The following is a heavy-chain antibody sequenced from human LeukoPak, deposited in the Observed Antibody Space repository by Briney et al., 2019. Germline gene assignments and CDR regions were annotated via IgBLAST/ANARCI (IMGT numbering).Heavy chain of an antibody. J-gene: IGHJ4*02. Sequence: GGSRRLSCSASGFTFSRFAMTWVRQLPGRGLEWVSSISGNGHQTYYADSVKGRFSVSRDNSKNILYLQMYSLRADDSALYYCAKDANYYDSSGYLIPFDYWGQGTLVTVSS. D-gene: IGHD3-22*01. V-gene: IGHV3-23*01. CDR3: AKDANYYDSSGYLIPFDY. CDR1: GFTFSRFA. CDR2: ISGNGHQT.